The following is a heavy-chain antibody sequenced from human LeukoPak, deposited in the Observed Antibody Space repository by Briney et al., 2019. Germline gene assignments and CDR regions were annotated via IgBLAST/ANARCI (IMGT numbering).Heavy chain of an antibody. D-gene: IGHD6-13*01. V-gene: IGHV4-59*01. Sequence: SETLSLTCTVSGGSISSYYWSWIRQPPGKGLEWIGYIYYSGSTNYNPSLKSRVTISVDTSKNQFSLKLSSVTAADTAVYYCARAPYSSPFDYWGQGTLVTVSS. J-gene: IGHJ4*02. CDR3: ARAPYSSPFDY. CDR1: GGSISSYY. CDR2: IYYSGST.